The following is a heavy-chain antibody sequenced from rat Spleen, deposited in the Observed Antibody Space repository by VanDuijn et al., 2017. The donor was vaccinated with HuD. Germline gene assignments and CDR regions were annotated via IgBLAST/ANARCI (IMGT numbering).Heavy chain of an antibody. CDR3: ARPGITSYVMDT. CDR1: GFTFKNYW. CDR2: ISYEGSGT. J-gene: IGHJ4*01. V-gene: IGHV5-31*01. D-gene: IGHD1-4*01. Sequence: EVQLMESGGGLVQPGRSLKLSCVASGFTFKNYWMTWIRQAPGKGLEWVASISYEGSGTYYGDSVKGRFTISRDNAKSTLYLLLNSLRSEDTATYFCARPGITSYVMDTWGQGASVTVSS.